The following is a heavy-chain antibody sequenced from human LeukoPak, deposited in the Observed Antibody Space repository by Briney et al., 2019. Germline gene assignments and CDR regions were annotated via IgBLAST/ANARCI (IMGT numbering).Heavy chain of an antibody. V-gene: IGHV3-9*01. CDR2: ISWNSGSI. Sequence: TGGSLRLSCAASGFTFDDYAMHWVRQAPGKGLEWVSGISWNSGSIGYADSVKGRFTISRDNAKNSLYLQMNSLRAEDTALYYCAKDRAFDGINGDLDHWGQGTLVTVSS. CDR1: GFTFDDYA. D-gene: IGHD4-17*01. CDR3: AKDRAFDGINGDLDH. J-gene: IGHJ4*02.